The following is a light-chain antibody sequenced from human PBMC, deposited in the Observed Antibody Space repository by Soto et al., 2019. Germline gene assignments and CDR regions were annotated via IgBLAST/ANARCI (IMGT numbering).Light chain of an antibody. CDR1: QNIRTY. CDR2: ETS. V-gene: IGKV1-39*01. J-gene: IGKJ1*01. Sequence: QVAQSPPGRLASVGDTVVISSRTSQNIRTYLSWYQQKPNKAPNLLIYETSDLQTGVPSRFSGSGSGTSFTLTFTNLPPEGFPVHYMQHTFHLPPEFGEGTKVDIK. CDR3: QHTFHLPPE.